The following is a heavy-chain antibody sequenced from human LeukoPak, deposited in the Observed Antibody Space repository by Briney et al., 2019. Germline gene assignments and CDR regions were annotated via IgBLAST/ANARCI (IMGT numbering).Heavy chain of an antibody. V-gene: IGHV3-23*01. CDR1: GVTFSSYA. CDR2: ISDTGGST. J-gene: IGHJ5*02. Sequence: GGALRLSCAASGVTFSSYAMSWVRQAPGKGLEWGSAISDTGGSTYYADSVRGGFTISRDNSKNPLYLQMTSLRAEDTAVYYCAKAAYDFWSGYGSWGQGTLVTVSS. D-gene: IGHD3-3*01. CDR3: AKAAYDFWSGYGS.